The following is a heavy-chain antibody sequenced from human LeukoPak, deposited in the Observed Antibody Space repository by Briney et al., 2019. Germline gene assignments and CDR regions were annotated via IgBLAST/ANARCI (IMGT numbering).Heavy chain of an antibody. CDR2: FYHSGST. V-gene: IGHV4-4*02. Sequence: TPSETLSLTCAVSGGSISSSNWWSWVRQPPGKGLEWIGEFYHSGSTNYNPSLKSRVTISVDKSKNQFSLKLSSVTAADTAVYYCARMGAGTAAAGYYFDYWGQGTLVTVSS. CDR3: ARMGAGTAAAGYYFDY. D-gene: IGHD6-13*01. CDR1: GGSISSSNW. J-gene: IGHJ4*02.